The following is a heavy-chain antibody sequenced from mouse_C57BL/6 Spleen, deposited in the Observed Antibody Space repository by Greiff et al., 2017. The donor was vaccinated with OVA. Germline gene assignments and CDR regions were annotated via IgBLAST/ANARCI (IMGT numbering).Heavy chain of an antibody. CDR3: ARSGITTVVPFDY. CDR2: IDPNSGGT. J-gene: IGHJ2*01. Sequence: QQSCKASGYTFTSYWMHWVKQRPGRGLEWIGRIDPNSGGTKYNEKFKSKATLTVDKPSSTAYMQLSSLTSEDSAVYYCARSGITTVVPFDYWGKGTTLTVSS. V-gene: IGHV1-72*01. D-gene: IGHD1-1*01. CDR1: GYTFTSYW.